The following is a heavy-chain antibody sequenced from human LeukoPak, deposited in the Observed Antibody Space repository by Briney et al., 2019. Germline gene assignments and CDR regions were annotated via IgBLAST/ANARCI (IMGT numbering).Heavy chain of an antibody. CDR2: ISNSGGGT. D-gene: IGHD4-17*01. V-gene: IGHV3-23*01. J-gene: IGHJ2*01. CDR1: GFTFSSYA. CDR3: AKDLLTTVTTRYFDL. Sequence: GGSLRLSCAASGFTFSSYAMSWVRQAPGKGLEWVSGISNSGGGTYYPDSVEGRFTISRDNSENTLYLQMNSLRAEDTAVYYCAKDLLTTVTTRYFDLWGRGTLVTVSS.